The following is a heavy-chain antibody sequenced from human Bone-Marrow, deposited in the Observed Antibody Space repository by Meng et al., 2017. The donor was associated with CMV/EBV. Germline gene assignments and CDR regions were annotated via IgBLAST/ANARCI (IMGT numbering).Heavy chain of an antibody. J-gene: IGHJ4*02. D-gene: IGHD1-14*01. CDR1: GVSVSSSSYH. Sequence: SETLSLTCSVSGVSVSSSSYHWAWIRQSPGKGLEWIGTIYYRGNTYYNPSVKSRVTISVDTSRNQFSLKLTSVTAADTAVYYCARHHFGSHHLDFWGQGALVTVSS. V-gene: IGHV4-39*01. CDR3: ARHHFGSHHLDF. CDR2: IYYRGNT.